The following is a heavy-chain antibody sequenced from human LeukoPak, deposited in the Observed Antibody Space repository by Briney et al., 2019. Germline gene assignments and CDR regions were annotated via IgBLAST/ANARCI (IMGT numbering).Heavy chain of an antibody. J-gene: IGHJ4*02. CDR1: GFTFSSYE. D-gene: IGHD3-22*01. CDR2: ISSSGSTI. Sequence: GGSLRLSCAASGFTFSSYEMNWVRQAPGKGLEWVSYISSSGSTIYYADSVKGRFTISRDNAKNSLYLQMNSLRAEDTALYYCARDDAVAPNYYDSSGYFAYPDYWGQGTLVTVSS. CDR3: ARDDAVAPNYYDSSGYFAYPDY. V-gene: IGHV3-48*03.